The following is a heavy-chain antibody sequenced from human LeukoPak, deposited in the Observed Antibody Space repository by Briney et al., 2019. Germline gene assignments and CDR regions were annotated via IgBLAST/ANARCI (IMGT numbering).Heavy chain of an antibody. J-gene: IGHJ4*02. CDR2: IIPIFGIA. Sequence: SVKVSCKASGGTFSSYAISWVRQAPGQGLEWMGRIIPIFGIANYAQKFQGRVTITADKSTSTAYMELSSLRSEDTAVYYCERESGGISPNFDYWGQGTLVTVSS. CDR3: ERESGGISPNFDY. D-gene: IGHD3-16*01. CDR1: GGTFSSYA. V-gene: IGHV1-69*04.